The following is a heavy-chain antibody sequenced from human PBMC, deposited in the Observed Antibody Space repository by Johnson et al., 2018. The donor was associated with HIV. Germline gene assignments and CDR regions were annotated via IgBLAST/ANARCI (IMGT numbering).Heavy chain of an antibody. J-gene: IGHJ3*02. CDR3: ARDSQTYDYVWGSYRLKGDDAFDI. CDR2: ITQDGSEK. V-gene: IGHV3-7*01. CDR1: GFTFSRYW. Sequence: VLLVESGGGLVQPGGSLRLSCAASGFTFSRYWMSWVRQAPGQGLEWVANITQDGSEKYYVDTVKGRYTISRDNAKNSLYLQMNSLRAEDTAVYYCARDSQTYDYVWGSYRLKGDDAFDIWGQGTMVTVSS. D-gene: IGHD3-16*02.